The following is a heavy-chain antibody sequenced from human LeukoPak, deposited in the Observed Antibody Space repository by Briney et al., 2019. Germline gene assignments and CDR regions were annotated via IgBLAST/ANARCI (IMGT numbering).Heavy chain of an antibody. J-gene: IGHJ6*04. V-gene: IGHV3-23*01. D-gene: IGHD3-3*01. CDR2: ISGSGGST. Sequence: GGSLRLSCAASGFTFGIWWMSWVRQAPGKGLEWVSAISGSGGSTYYADSVKGRFTISRDNSKNTLYLQMNSLRAEDTAVYYCAKGVKFWNYYGMDVWGKGTTVTVSS. CDR3: AKGVKFWNYYGMDV. CDR1: GFTFGIWW.